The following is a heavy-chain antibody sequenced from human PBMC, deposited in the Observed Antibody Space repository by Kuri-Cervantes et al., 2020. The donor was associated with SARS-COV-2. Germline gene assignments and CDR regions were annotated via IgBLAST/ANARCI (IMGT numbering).Heavy chain of an antibody. CDR1: GGSISRSSYY. J-gene: IGHJ6*03. CDR3: AREGSDIVVVPAAIRVYYYMDV. D-gene: IGHD2-2*01. CDR2: IYYSGST. V-gene: IGHV4-39*01. Sequence: AGSLRLSCTVSGGSISRSSYYWGWIRQPPGKGLEWIGSIYYSGSTYCNPSLKRRVTISVDTSKNQFSLKLSSVTAADTAVYYCAREGSDIVVVPAAIRVYYYMDVWGKGTTVTVSS.